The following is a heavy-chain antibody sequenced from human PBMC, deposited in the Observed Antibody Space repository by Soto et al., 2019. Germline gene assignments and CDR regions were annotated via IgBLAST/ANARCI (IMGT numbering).Heavy chain of an antibody. CDR3: ARGIFPVFEGAPLYYNYYYYGMDV. CDR2: IIPIFGTA. J-gene: IGHJ6*02. CDR1: GGTFSSYA. Sequence: SVKVSCKASGGTFSSYAISWVRQAPGQGLEWMGGIIPIFGTANYAQKFQGRVTITRDTSASTAYMELSSLRSEDTAVYYCARGIFPVFEGAPLYYNYYYYGMDVWGQGTTVTVSS. D-gene: IGHD3-3*01. V-gene: IGHV1-69*05.